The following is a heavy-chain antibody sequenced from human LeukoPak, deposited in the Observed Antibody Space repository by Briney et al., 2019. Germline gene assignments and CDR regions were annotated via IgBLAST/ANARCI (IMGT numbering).Heavy chain of an antibody. J-gene: IGHJ4*02. CDR1: GYIFTDYY. CDR3: ARDRLGSYEY. Sequence: ASVKVSCKASGYIFTDYYMHWVRQAPGQELGWMGRINPNSGGTNYAQKFQGRVTMTRDTSISTAFMELSRLRSDDTAIYYCARDRLGSYEYWGQGTLVTVSS. CDR2: INPNSGGT. D-gene: IGHD1-26*01. V-gene: IGHV1/OR15-1*04.